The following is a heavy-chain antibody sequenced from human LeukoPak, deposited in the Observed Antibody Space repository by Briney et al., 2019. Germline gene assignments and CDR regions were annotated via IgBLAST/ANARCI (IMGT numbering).Heavy chain of an antibody. Sequence: SVKVSCKASGGTFSSYAISWVRQAPGQGLEWMGGIIPIFGTANYAQKFQGRVTITTDESTSTAYMELSSLRSEDTAVYYCARLSQDYGGNLYYFDYWGQGTLVTVSS. D-gene: IGHD4-23*01. CDR1: GGTFSSYA. CDR3: ARLSQDYGGNLYYFDY. J-gene: IGHJ4*02. CDR2: IIPIFGTA. V-gene: IGHV1-69*05.